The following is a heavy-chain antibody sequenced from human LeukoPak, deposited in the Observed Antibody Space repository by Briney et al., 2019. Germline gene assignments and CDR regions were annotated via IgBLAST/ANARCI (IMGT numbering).Heavy chain of an antibody. D-gene: IGHD4-23*01. Sequence: SVNVSCKASGGTFSSYAIGWVRQAPGHGLEWMGGIIPIFGTANYAQKFQGRVTITADESTSTAYMELSSLRSEDTAVYYCARGGPGYGGNSEWFDSWGQGTLVTVSS. CDR1: GGTFSSYA. J-gene: IGHJ5*01. CDR2: IIPIFGTA. V-gene: IGHV1-69*01. CDR3: ARGGPGYGGNSEWFDS.